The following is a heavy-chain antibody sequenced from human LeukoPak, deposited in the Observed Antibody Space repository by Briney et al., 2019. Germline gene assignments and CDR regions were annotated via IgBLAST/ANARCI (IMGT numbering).Heavy chain of an antibody. J-gene: IGHJ4*02. D-gene: IGHD3-10*01. V-gene: IGHV3-7*01. CDR3: ASLYYS. CDR1: GFMFSSNW. CDR2: IKQDGSKK. Sequence: PGGSLRLSCAASGFMFSSNWMSWVRQAPGKGLEWVANIKQDGSKKYYVDSVKGRFTISRDNAKNLLSLQMNSLRADDSAIYYCASLYYSWGQGTLVTVSS.